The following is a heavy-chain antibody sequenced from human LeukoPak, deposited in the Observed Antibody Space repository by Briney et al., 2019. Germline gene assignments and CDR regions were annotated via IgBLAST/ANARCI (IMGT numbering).Heavy chain of an antibody. CDR2: MNHDGTTT. D-gene: IGHD3-10*01. CDR1: GFTFPTYW. CDR3: GRDNYGSIDY. V-gene: IGHV3-74*01. J-gene: IGHJ4*02. Sequence: PGGSLRLSCSASGFTFPTYWMIWVRQVPGEGLVYVSHMNHDGTTTNYADSVKGRFTMSRDNARNTVFLQMDSLRDEDTAVYYCGRDNYGSIDYWGQGILVTVSS.